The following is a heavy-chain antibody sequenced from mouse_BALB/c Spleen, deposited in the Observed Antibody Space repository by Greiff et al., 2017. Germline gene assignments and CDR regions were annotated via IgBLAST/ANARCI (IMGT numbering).Heavy chain of an antibody. V-gene: IGHV2-2*02. CDR3: ARNGYGPYWYFDV. CDR1: GFSLTSYG. CDR2: IWSGGST. Sequence: QVQLKESGPGLVQPSQSLSITCTVSGFSLTSYGVHWVRQSPGKGLEWLGVIWSGGSTDYNAAFISRLSISKDNSKSQVFFKMNSLQANDTAIYYCARNGYGPYWYFDVWGAGTTVTVSS. J-gene: IGHJ1*01. D-gene: IGHD1-1*01.